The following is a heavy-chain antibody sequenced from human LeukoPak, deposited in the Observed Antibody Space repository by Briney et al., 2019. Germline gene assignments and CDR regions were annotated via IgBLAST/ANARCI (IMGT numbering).Heavy chain of an antibody. D-gene: IGHD6-13*01. CDR1: GYTFTGYY. CDR2: INPNSGGT. Sequence: ASVKVSCKASGYTFTGYYMHWVRQAPGQGLEWMGWINPNSGGTNYAQKFQGRVTMTRDASISTAYMELSRLRSDDTAVYYCARLAAGTRIVLDPWGQGTLVTVSS. J-gene: IGHJ5*02. CDR3: ARLAAGTRIVLDP. V-gene: IGHV1-2*02.